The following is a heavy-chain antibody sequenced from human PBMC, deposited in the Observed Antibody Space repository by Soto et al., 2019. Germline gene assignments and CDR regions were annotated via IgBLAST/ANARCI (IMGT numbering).Heavy chain of an antibody. V-gene: IGHV1-69*08. CDR1: GGTFSTST. D-gene: IGHD5-12*01. J-gene: IGHJ4*02. CDR3: ARDLTIGSTYSGYDAIDS. CDR2: TIPLLNVA. Sequence: QVQLVQSGAEVKKPGSSVKVSCRASGGTFSTSTFTWVRQAPGQGLEWMGRTIPLLNVADYTQDFQGRVTITADKSTSTAYMELTSLTSKDTAVYYCARDLTIGSTYSGYDAIDSWGQGTLVTVSS.